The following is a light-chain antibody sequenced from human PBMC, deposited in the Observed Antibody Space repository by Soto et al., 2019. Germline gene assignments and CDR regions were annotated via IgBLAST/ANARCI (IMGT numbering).Light chain of an antibody. CDR3: QQRSNRPYT. CDR2: DAS. CDR1: QSVSSY. V-gene: IGKV3-11*01. J-gene: IGKJ2*01. Sequence: EIVLTQSPATLSLSPGERATLSCRASQSVSSYLAWYQQKPGQAPRLLIYDASNRATGIPARFSGSGSGTDFTPTISSLEPEGLAADYCQQRSNRPYTFGQRTRREIK.